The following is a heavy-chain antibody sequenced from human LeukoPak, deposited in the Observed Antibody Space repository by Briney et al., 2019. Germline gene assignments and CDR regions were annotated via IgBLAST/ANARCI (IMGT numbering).Heavy chain of an antibody. V-gene: IGHV3-21*01. CDR2: ISSSSSYI. D-gene: IGHD4-17*01. CDR1: GFTFSSYS. J-gene: IGHJ6*02. Sequence: KPGGSLRLSCAASGFTFSSYSMNWVRQAPGKGLEWVSSISSSSSYIYYADSVKGRFTISRDNAKNSLYLQMNSLRAEDTAVYYCARPGSSYGDYIYGMDVWGQGTTVTVSS. CDR3: ARPGSSYGDYIYGMDV.